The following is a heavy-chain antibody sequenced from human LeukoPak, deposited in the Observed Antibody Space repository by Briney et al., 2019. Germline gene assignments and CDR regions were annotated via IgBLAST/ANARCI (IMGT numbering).Heavy chain of an antibody. V-gene: IGHV4-31*03. J-gene: IGHJ4*02. D-gene: IGHD3-9*01. CDR2: SYYTGGP. Sequence: PSQTLSLTCSVSGGSLTSGRYYWTWIRQYPEKGLEWLGYSYYTGGPHTKPSFRSRAAISLDKSKNQFSLNLTSATAADTAVYYCARATYDLLTGYYLDSWGQGTLVTVSS. CDR1: GGSLTSGRYY. CDR3: ARATYDLLTGYYLDS.